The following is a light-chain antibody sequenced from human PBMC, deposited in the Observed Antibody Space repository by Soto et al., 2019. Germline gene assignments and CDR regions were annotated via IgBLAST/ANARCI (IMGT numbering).Light chain of an antibody. CDR2: GAS. J-gene: IGKJ2*01. CDR1: QNVNSNY. V-gene: IGKV3-20*01. Sequence: EIVLTQSPGTLSLSPGERVTLSCRASQNVNSNYLAWYQQKPGQAPRLLIYGASSRATGIPDRFSGSGSGTDFTLTISRLEPEDFAVYYCQQYGGSPLYTFGQGTKLEIK. CDR3: QQYGGSPLYT.